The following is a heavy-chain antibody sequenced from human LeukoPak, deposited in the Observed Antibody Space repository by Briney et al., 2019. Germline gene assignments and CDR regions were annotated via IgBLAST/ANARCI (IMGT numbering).Heavy chain of an antibody. V-gene: IGHV4-39*07. Sequence: SETLSLTCTVSGGSISSNNYFWGWIRQPPGKGLEWIGHIHYSGSTYYNPSLKSRVTISIDTSNNQFSLKLSSVTAADTAVYYCARGGGFDPWGQGTLVTVSS. CDR3: ARGGGFDP. J-gene: IGHJ5*02. CDR1: GGSISSNNYF. CDR2: IHYSGST.